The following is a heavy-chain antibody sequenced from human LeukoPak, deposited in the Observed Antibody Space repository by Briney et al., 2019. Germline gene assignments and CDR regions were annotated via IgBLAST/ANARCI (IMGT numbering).Heavy chain of an antibody. Sequence: PGGSLRLSCTASGFTFSNYAMHWVRQAPGKGLEWVAVISYDGSTKYYADSVKGRFTISRDNSKNTLYLQMNSLRAEDTAVYYCARIPGPPRYYDYVWGSYRPDFDYWGQGTLVTVSS. CDR1: GFTFSNYA. CDR2: ISYDGSTK. V-gene: IGHV3-30*04. CDR3: ARIPGPPRYYDYVWGSYRPDFDY. D-gene: IGHD3-16*02. J-gene: IGHJ4*02.